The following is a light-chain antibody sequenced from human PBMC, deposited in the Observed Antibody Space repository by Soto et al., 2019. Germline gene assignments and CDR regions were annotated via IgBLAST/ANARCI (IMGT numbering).Light chain of an antibody. CDR2: EVN. V-gene: IGLV2-8*01. Sequence: QSALTQPPSASGSPGQSVTISCTGTSSDVGGYNYVSWYQQHPGKAPKLMIYEVNKRPSGVPDRFSGSKSGNTASLTVSGLQTEDEADYYCSSYAGSYTVVVGGGTKLTVL. CDR3: SSYAGSYTVV. CDR1: SSDVGGYNY. J-gene: IGLJ2*01.